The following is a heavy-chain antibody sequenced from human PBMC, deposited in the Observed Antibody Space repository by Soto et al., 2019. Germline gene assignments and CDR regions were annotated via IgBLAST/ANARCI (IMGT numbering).Heavy chain of an antibody. V-gene: IGHV3-53*01. D-gene: IGHD3-10*01. CDR2: IYSGGST. CDR1: GFTVSSNY. CDR3: ARVMVRGGHYYYYGMDV. J-gene: IGHJ6*02. Sequence: HPGGSLRLSCAASGFTVSSNYMSWVRQAPGKGLEWVSVIYSGGSTYYADSVKGRFTISRDNSKNTLYLQMNSLRAEDTAVYYCARVMVRGGHYYYYGMDVWGQGTTVTVSS.